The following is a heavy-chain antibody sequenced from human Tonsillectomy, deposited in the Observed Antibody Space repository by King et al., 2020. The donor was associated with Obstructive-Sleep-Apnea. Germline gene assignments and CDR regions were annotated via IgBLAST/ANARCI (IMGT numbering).Heavy chain of an antibody. CDR2: ISPNSGGP. Sequence: QLVQSGAEVKKPGASVKVSCKTSGFPFGPCYIHWVRQAPGQGLEWIGWISPNSGGPNYAQKFRGWATMTRDTSINTAYMELSSLKSDDTAIYFCAREVLLGYCSGISCYSFDYWGQGTQVIVSS. CDR3: AREVLLGYCSGISCYSFDY. V-gene: IGHV1-2*04. CDR1: GFPFGPCY. J-gene: IGHJ4*02. D-gene: IGHD2-2*02.